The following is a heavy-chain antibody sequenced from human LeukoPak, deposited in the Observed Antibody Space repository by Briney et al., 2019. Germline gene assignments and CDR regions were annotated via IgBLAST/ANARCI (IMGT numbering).Heavy chain of an antibody. Sequence: PSETLSLTCAVYGGSFSGYYWSWIRQPPGKGLEWIGEINHSGSTNYNPSLKSRVTISVDTSKNQFSLKLSSVTAADTAVYYCARRHYYGSGSYYKVSRGLDYWGQGTLVTVSS. CDR1: GGSFSGYY. CDR3: ARRHYYGSGSYYKVSRGLDY. CDR2: INHSGST. V-gene: IGHV4-34*01. D-gene: IGHD3-10*01. J-gene: IGHJ4*02.